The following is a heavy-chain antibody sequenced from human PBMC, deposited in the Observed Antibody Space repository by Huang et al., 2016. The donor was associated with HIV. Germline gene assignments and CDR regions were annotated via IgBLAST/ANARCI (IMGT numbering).Heavy chain of an antibody. Sequence: QVQLVESGGGVVQPGRSLRLSCAASGFSFSNYGIHGVRQAPGKGVEWVAVISYDGNKKYYADSVKGRFTISRDNSNNTLFLQMNSLRAEDTAVYYCGKDWTGSSGWFTLHYYYYGMDVWGQGTTVTVSS. D-gene: IGHD6-19*01. CDR3: GKDWTGSSGWFTLHYYYYGMDV. CDR1: GFSFSNYG. CDR2: ISYDGNKK. J-gene: IGHJ6*02. V-gene: IGHV3-30*18.